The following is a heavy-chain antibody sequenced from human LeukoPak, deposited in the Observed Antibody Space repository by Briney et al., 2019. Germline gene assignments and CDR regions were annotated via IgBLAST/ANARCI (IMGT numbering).Heavy chain of an antibody. CDR3: ARRLYDQTGFDY. J-gene: IGHJ4*02. V-gene: IGHV4-34*01. CDR2: INHSGST. CDR1: GGSFSGYY. Sequence: PSGTLSLTCAVYGGSFSGYYWSWIRQPPGKGLEWIGEINHSGSTNYNPSLKSRVTISVDTSKNQFSLKLSSVTAADTAVYYCARRLYDQTGFDYWGQGTLVTVSS. D-gene: IGHD1-1*01.